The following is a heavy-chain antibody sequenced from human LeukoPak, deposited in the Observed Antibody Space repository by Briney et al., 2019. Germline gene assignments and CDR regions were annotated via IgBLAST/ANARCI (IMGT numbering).Heavy chain of an antibody. Sequence: GGSLRLSYAASGFTFSSYAMNWVRQAPGKGPEWVSAISAGGDTPYYADSAKGRFTISRDNSKNTVYLQMNSLRAGDTAVYCCAKGSSPSRPYYFDYWGQGTLVTVSS. CDR3: AKGSSPSRPYYFDY. J-gene: IGHJ4*02. V-gene: IGHV3-23*01. D-gene: IGHD1-26*01. CDR1: GFTFSSYA. CDR2: ISAGGDTP.